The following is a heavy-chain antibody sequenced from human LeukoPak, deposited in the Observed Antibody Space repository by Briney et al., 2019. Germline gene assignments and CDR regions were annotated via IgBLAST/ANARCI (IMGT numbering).Heavy chain of an antibody. V-gene: IGHV3-30*04. CDR3: ARDLPAMDPELGYYYGMDV. Sequence: PGRSLRLSCAASGFTFSSYAMHWVRQAPGKGLEGVAVISYDGSNKYYADSVKGRFTISRDNSKNTLYLQMNSLRAEDTAVYNCARDLPAMDPELGYYYGMDVWGQGTTVTVSS. J-gene: IGHJ6*02. CDR2: ISYDGSNK. D-gene: IGHD5-18*01. CDR1: GFTFSSYA.